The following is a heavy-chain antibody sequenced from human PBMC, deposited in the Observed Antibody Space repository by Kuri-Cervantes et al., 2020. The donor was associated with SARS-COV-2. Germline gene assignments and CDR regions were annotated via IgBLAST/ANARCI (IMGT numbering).Heavy chain of an antibody. D-gene: IGHD1-26*01. CDR1: GFTFSSYG. J-gene: IGHJ4*02. CDR3: AKDDYSGSYNFDY. V-gene: IGHV3-30*02. CDR2: IRYDGSNK. Sequence: GGSLRLSCAASGFTFSSYGMHWVRQAPGKGLEWVAFIRYDGSNKYYADSVKGRFTISRDNSKNTLYLQMNSLRAEDTAVYYCAKDDYSGSYNFDYWGQGNLVTVSS.